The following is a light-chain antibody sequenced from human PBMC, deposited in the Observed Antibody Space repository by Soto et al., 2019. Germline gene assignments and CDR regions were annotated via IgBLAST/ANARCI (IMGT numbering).Light chain of an antibody. Sequence: EIVMTQSPATLSVSPGERATLSCRASQSVNIHLAWYQQKPGQAPRLLIYGASARATGIPAKFSGSGSGTDFTLTISSLQAEDVAVYYCQQYYNTPLTFGGGTKVDIK. J-gene: IGKJ4*01. CDR3: QQYYNTPLT. V-gene: IGKV3D-15*01. CDR1: QSVNIH. CDR2: GAS.